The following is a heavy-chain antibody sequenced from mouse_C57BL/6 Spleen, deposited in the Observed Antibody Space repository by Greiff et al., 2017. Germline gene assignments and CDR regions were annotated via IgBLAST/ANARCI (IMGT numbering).Heavy chain of an antibody. CDR3: ARLDINPYYYAMDY. V-gene: IGHV1-80*01. Sequence: QVQLQQSGAELVKPGASVKISCKASGYAFSSYWMNWVKQRPGKGLEWIGQIYPGDGDTNYNGKFKGKATLTADKSSSTAYMQLSSLTSEDSSVYFCARLDINPYYYAMDYWGQGTSGTVSS. J-gene: IGHJ4*01. CDR1: GYAFSSYW. CDR2: IYPGDGDT. D-gene: IGHD1-1*01.